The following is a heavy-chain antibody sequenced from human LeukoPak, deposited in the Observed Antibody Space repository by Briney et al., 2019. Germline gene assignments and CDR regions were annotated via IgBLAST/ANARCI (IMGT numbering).Heavy chain of an antibody. V-gene: IGHV5-51*01. J-gene: IGHJ3*02. CDR1: GSRFTTYW. CDR2: IYPGDSDT. D-gene: IGHD1-26*01. Sequence: GESLKISCKGSGSRFTTYWIGWVRQMPGEGLEWMGIIYPGDSDTRYSPSFQGQVTISADKSITTAYLQWSSLQASDTAMYYCARHLGMVGATRDAFDIWGQGTMVTVSS. CDR3: ARHLGMVGATRDAFDI.